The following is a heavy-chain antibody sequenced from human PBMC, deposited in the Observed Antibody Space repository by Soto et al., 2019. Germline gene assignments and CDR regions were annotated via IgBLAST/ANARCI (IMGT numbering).Heavy chain of an antibody. CDR3: AALWTGTLVTPDS. Sequence: SVKVSCKTSGFSFSSSAVQWVRQARGQGPEWIGWIVVGSDNTNYAQKFQERVTITRDMSTSTVYMEVSSLRSEDTAVYYCAALWTGTLVTPDSWGQGTLVTVSS. CDR2: IVVGSDNT. CDR1: GFSFSSSA. J-gene: IGHJ4*02. D-gene: IGHD1-1*01. V-gene: IGHV1-58*01.